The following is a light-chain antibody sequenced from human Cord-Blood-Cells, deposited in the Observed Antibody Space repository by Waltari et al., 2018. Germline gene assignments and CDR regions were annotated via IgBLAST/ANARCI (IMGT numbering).Light chain of an antibody. V-gene: IGKV3-15*01. CDR2: GAS. J-gene: IGKJ2*01. Sequence: EIVMTQSPATLSVSPGERATLSCRASQRVSSNLAWYQQKPGQAPRLLIYGASTRATGITARFSGSGSGTEFTLTISSLQSEDFAVYYCQQYNNWPYTFGQGTKLEIK. CDR3: QQYNNWPYT. CDR1: QRVSSN.